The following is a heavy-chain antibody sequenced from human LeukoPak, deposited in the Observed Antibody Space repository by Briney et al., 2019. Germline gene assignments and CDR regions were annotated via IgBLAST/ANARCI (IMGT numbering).Heavy chain of an antibody. V-gene: IGHV2-5*02. CDR3: AHIQYSSTWFTFDY. Sequence: GSGPTLVNPTQTLTLTCTFSGFSFNTNGMAVGWIRQPPGKALEWLALIYWDDDKRYSPSLTSRLTITKDTSKNQVVLTMTDMDPVDTGTYYCAHIQYSSTWFTFDYWGQGTLVTVSS. D-gene: IGHD6-13*01. CDR1: GFSFNTNGMA. J-gene: IGHJ4*02. CDR2: IYWDDDK.